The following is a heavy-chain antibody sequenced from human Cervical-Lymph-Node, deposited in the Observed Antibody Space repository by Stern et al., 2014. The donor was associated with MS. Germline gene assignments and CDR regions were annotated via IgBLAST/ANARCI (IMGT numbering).Heavy chain of an antibody. J-gene: IGHJ4*02. CDR1: GFTFGDYA. CDR2: IRSKGSGGTT. V-gene: IGHV3-49*03. D-gene: IGHD3-10*01. CDR3: TRGDSGSVY. Sequence: VQLVQSGGGLVQPGRSLRLSCTTSGFTFGDYAMNWFRQAPGKGLEWVGFIRSKGSGGTTESAASVKDRFTISRDDSKNIAYLQFNRLKTEDQALYFCTRGDSGSVYWGPGTPVTVSP.